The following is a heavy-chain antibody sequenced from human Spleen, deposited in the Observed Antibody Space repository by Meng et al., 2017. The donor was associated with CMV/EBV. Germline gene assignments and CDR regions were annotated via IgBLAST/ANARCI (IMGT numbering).Heavy chain of an antibody. Sequence: VSGWSFGPYDWSWIRQSPGMELKWIGKINRGGSTFYNPSLKSRVTISLDMSKNQFSLGLTSTTAADTAVYYCARDSSGWYDGYFDSWGQGTLVTVSS. D-gene: IGHD6-19*01. CDR1: GWSFGPYD. J-gene: IGHJ4*02. CDR2: INRGGST. V-gene: IGHV4-34*01. CDR3: ARDSSGWYDGYFDS.